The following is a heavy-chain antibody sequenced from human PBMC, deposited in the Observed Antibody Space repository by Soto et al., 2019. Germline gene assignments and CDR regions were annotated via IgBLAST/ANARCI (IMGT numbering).Heavy chain of an antibody. J-gene: IGHJ4*02. Sequence: ASVKVSCKASGYTFTGYYMHWVRQAPGQGLEWMGWINPNSGGTNYAQKFQGWVTMTRDTSISTAYMELSRLRSDDTAVYYCARGDILTGYYTGPPDYWGQGTLVTVSS. CDR3: ARGDILTGYYTGPPDY. V-gene: IGHV1-2*04. CDR1: GYTFTGYY. CDR2: INPNSGGT. D-gene: IGHD3-9*01.